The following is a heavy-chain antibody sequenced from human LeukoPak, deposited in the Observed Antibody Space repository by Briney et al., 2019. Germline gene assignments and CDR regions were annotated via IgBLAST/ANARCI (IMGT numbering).Heavy chain of an antibody. D-gene: IGHD6-13*01. CDR3: AREAAAGTFYFDY. J-gene: IGHJ4*02. CDR1: GDSISNYY. CDR2: IYTSGST. V-gene: IGHV4-4*07. Sequence: KPSETLSLTCIVSGDSISNYYWSWIRQPAGKGLEWIGRIYTSGSTNYNPSLKRRVTMSVDTSKNQFSLKLSSVTAAATAVYYCAREAAAGTFYFDYWGQGTLVTVSS.